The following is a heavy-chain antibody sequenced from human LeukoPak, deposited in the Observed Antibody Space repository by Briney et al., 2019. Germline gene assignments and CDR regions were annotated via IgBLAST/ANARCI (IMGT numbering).Heavy chain of an antibody. J-gene: IGHJ5*02. CDR3: AKESSRGTVVTPGGPSA. CDR1: GFTFSSYA. Sequence: GGSLRLSCAASGFTFSSYAMSWVRQAPGKGLEWVSAISGSGGTTYYADSVKGRFTISRDNSKNTLYLQMNSLRADDTAVYYCAKESSRGTVVTPGGPSAWGQGTLVTVSS. D-gene: IGHD4-23*01. CDR2: ISGSGGTT. V-gene: IGHV3-23*01.